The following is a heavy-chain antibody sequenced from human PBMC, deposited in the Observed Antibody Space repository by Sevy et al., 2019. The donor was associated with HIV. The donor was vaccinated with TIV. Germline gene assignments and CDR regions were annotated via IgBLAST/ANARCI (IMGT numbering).Heavy chain of an antibody. CDR1: GFTFSSYS. CDR3: ARNNCSITNCYMGDVFDI. V-gene: IGHV3-21*01. CDR2: ISGISNYI. J-gene: IGHJ3*02. Sequence: GESLKISCAASGFTFSSYSMNWVRQAPGKGLEWVSSISGISNYIYYADSMKGRFTVSRDNARNSPYLQMNSLRAEDTAVYYCARNNCSITNCYMGDVFDIWGQGTMVTVSS. D-gene: IGHD2-2*02.